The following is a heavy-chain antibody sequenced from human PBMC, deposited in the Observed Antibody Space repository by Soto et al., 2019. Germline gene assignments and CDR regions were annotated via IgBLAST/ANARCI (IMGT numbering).Heavy chain of an antibody. J-gene: IGHJ4*02. Sequence: PGESLKISCKGSGYSFTSYWIGWVRQMPGKGLEWMGIIYPGDSDTRYSPSFQGQVTISADQSISTAYLQWSSLKASDTAMYYCARSLLWFGEAVGFDYWGQGTLVTVSS. D-gene: IGHD3-10*01. CDR2: IYPGDSDT. V-gene: IGHV5-51*01. CDR3: ARSLLWFGEAVGFDY. CDR1: GYSFTSYW.